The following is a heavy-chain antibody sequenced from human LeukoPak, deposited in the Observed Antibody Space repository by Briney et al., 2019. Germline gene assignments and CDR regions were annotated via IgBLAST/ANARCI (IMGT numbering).Heavy chain of an antibody. CDR1: GYTFTSYG. CDR3: ARVYYYGSESYYDAFDI. V-gene: IGHV1-18*01. J-gene: IGHJ3*02. Sequence: GASVKVSCKASGYTFTSYGISWVRQAPGQGLEWMGWISTYNGNTNYAQKVQGRVTMTTDTSTSTAYMELRSLRSDDTAVYYCARVYYYGSESYYDAFDIWGQGTMVTVSS. CDR2: ISTYNGNT. D-gene: IGHD3-10*01.